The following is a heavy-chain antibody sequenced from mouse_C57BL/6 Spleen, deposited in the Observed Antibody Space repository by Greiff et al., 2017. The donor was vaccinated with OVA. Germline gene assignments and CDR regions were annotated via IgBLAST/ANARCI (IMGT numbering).Heavy chain of an antibody. CDR2: ISDGGSYT. CDR1: GFTFSSYA. D-gene: IGHD2-4*01. J-gene: IGHJ2*01. Sequence: EVQVVESGGGLVKPGGSLKLSCAASGFTFSSYAMSWVRQTPEKRLEWVATISDGGSYTYYPDNVKGRFTITRDNAKNNLYLQMSHLKSEDTAKYYCARVPIYYDYDGDYFDYWGQGTTLTVSS. CDR3: ARVPIYYDYDGDYFDY. V-gene: IGHV5-4*01.